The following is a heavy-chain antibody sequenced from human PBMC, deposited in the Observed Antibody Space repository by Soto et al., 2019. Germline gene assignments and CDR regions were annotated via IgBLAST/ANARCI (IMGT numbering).Heavy chain of an antibody. CDR1: GFTFSSYA. CDR2: ISYDGSNK. CDR3: AREGWLAVARNYFDY. D-gene: IGHD6-19*01. Sequence: PGGSLRLSCAASGFTFSSYAMHWVRQAPGKGLGWVAVISYDGSNKYYADSVKGRFTISRDNSKNTLYLQMNSLRAEDTAVYYCAREGWLAVARNYFDYWGQGTLVTVSS. V-gene: IGHV3-30-3*01. J-gene: IGHJ4*02.